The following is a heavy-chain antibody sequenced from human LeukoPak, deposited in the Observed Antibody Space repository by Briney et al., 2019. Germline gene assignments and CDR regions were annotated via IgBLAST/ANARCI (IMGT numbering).Heavy chain of an antibody. CDR2: INPNSGGT. J-gene: IGHJ4*02. D-gene: IGHD6-13*01. Sequence: ASVKVSCKASGYTFTGHYMHWARQAPGQGLEWMGWINPNSGGTNYAQKFQGRVTMTRDTSISTAYMELSSLTSDDTAVYYCAKDSFTGYSSSWCPDYWGQGTLVTVSS. V-gene: IGHV1-2*02. CDR3: AKDSFTGYSSSWCPDY. CDR1: GYTFTGHY.